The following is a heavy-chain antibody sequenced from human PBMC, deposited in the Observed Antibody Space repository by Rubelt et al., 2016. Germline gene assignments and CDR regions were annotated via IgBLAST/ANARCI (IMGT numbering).Heavy chain of an antibody. Sequence: QVQLQESGPGLVKPSQTLSLTCTVSGGSISSGGYYWSWIRQHPGKGLEWIGEINHSGRTNHNPSLKGRVSISVDTSKNQFSLNLSSVTAADTAVYFCARTTTGDGYYYYYMDVWGKGTTVTVSS. CDR1: GGSISSGGYY. J-gene: IGHJ6*03. D-gene: IGHD7-27*01. CDR2: INHSGRT. CDR3: ARTTTGDGYYYYYMDV. V-gene: IGHV4-31*03.